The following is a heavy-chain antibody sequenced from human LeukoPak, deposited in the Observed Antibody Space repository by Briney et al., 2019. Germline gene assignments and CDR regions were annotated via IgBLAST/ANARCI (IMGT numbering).Heavy chain of an antibody. CDR1: GFSFDVHA. V-gene: IGHV3-23*01. CDR3: AKDWTSHNGVYDCLDF. J-gene: IGHJ4*02. CDR2: IGGPAET. Sequence: GGSLRLSCAASGFSFDVHAMTWARQAPGKGPEWVATIGGPAETFYADSVRGRFTISRDNSRYTLYLQMNRLRAEDSALYYCAKDWTSHNGVYDCLDFWGQGTQLTVSS. D-gene: IGHD3-16*01.